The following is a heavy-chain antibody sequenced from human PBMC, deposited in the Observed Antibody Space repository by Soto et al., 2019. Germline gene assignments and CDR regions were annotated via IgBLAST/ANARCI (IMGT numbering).Heavy chain of an antibody. CDR2: IYYSGST. CDR3: ARDFFDSSDYTTNWFDP. V-gene: IGHV4-39*01. J-gene: IGHJ5*02. CDR1: CGSISSSSYY. Sequence: SETLSLTCPVSCGSISSSSYYWGWVRQPPGKGLEWIGSIYYSGSTYYNPSLKSRVTISVDTSKNQFSLKLTSVTAADAALYYCARDFFDSSDYTTNWFDPWGQGTLVTVPQ. D-gene: IGHD3-22*01.